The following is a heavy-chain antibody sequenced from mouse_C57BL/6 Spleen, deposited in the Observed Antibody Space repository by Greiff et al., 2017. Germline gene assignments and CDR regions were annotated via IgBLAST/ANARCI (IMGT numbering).Heavy chain of an antibody. CDR1: GFNIKNTY. D-gene: IGHD2-3*01. J-gene: IGHJ2*01. Sequence: EVKLVESVAELVRPGASVKLSCTASGFNIKNTYMHWVKQRPEQGLEWIGRIDPANGNTKYAPKFQGKATITADTSSNTAYLQLSSLTSEDTAIYYCARLGIYDGYSYYFDYWGQGTTLTVSS. CDR2: IDPANGNT. V-gene: IGHV14-3*01. CDR3: ARLGIYDGYSYYFDY.